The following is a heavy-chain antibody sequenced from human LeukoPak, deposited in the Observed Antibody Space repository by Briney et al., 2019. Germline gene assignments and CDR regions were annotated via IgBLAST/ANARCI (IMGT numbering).Heavy chain of an antibody. CDR1: GYTLTAYY. Sequence: ASVKVSCKASGYTLTAYYIYWVRQAPGQGLEWMGRINPNSGGTDYAQNFQGRVTMTRDTSISTAYMELSRLRSDGTAVYYCARGYCSGGTCYLVENWLDPWGQGTLVTVSS. J-gene: IGHJ5*02. CDR3: ARGYCSGGTCYLVENWLDP. D-gene: IGHD2-15*01. V-gene: IGHV1-2*06. CDR2: INPNSGGT.